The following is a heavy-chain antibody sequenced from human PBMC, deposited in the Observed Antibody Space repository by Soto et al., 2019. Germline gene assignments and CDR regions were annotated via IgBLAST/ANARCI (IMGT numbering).Heavy chain of an antibody. CDR3: ETDVTIGATIFGVVPPGGMDA. D-gene: IGHD3-3*01. CDR2: IYYSGST. V-gene: IGHV4-59*01. CDR1: GGSISSYY. J-gene: IGHJ6*02. Sequence: SETLSLTCTVSGGSISSYYWSWIRQPPGKGLEWIGYIYYSGSTNYNPSLKSRVTISVDTSKNQFSLKLSSVTAADTAVYYCETDVTIGATIFGVVPPGGMDAWAPGTTVTVSS.